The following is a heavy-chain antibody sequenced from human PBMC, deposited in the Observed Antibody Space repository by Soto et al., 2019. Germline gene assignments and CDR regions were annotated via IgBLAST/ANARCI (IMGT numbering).Heavy chain of an antibody. CDR3: ARPLWRDDYNWGYFDL. V-gene: IGHV3-30-3*01. D-gene: IGHD4-4*01. CDR2: ISYDGSNK. CDR1: GFTFSSYA. J-gene: IGHJ2*01. Sequence: ESGGGVVQPGRSLRLSCAASGFTFSSYAMHWVRQAPGKGLEWVAVISYDGSNKYYADSVKGRFTISRDNSKNTLYLQMNRLRLEDTAVYYCARPLWRDDYNWGYFDLWGRGTLVTVSS.